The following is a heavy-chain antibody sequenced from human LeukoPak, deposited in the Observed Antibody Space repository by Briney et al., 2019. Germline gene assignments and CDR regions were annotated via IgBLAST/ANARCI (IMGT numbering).Heavy chain of an antibody. J-gene: IGHJ4*02. CDR1: GFTFDDYA. V-gene: IGHV3-9*01. Sequence: GRSLRLSCAASGFTFDDYAMHWVRHAPGKGLEWVSGISWNSGSIGYADSVKGRFTISRDNAKNSLYLQMNSLRAEDTALYYCAKDHGYGGNSPLFDYWGQGTLVTVSS. CDR3: AKDHGYGGNSPLFDY. D-gene: IGHD4-17*01. CDR2: ISWNSGSI.